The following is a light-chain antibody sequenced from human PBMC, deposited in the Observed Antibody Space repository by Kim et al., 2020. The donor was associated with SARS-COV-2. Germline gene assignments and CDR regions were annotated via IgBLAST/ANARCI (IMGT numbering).Light chain of an antibody. J-gene: IGKJ4*01. CDR3: QQYGSSHPLT. V-gene: IGKV3-20*01. Sequence: EIMLTQSPGTPSLSPGERATLSCRASQTVTSSYLAWYQHKPGQAPRLLIYGASTRATDIPDRFSGSGSGTDFTLTISRLEPEDFAVYFCQQYGSSHPLTFGGGTKVDIK. CDR1: QTVTSSY. CDR2: GAS.